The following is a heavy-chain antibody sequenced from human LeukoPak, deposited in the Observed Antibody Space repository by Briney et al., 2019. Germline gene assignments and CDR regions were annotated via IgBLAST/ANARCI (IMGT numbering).Heavy chain of an antibody. V-gene: IGHV3-21*01. CDR3: ARDPRYCSSTSCYIGDY. Sequence: PGGSLRLSCAASGFTFSSYSMNWVRQAPGKGLEWVSSISGSSSYIYYADSVKGRFTISRDNAKNSLYLQMNSLRAEDTAVYYCARDPRYCSSTSCYIGDYWGQGTLVTVSS. J-gene: IGHJ4*02. CDR2: ISGSSSYI. D-gene: IGHD2-2*02. CDR1: GFTFSSYS.